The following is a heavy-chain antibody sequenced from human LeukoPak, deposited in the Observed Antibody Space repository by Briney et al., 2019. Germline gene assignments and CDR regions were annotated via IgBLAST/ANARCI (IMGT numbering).Heavy chain of an antibody. D-gene: IGHD6-6*01. Sequence: GGSLRLSCAASGFTFSNYGMHWVRQAPGKGLEWVALISYDGSNKYFADSVKGRFTISRDDSINTLYLQMNSLRAEDTAVYYCARDSSSYYFDYWGQGTLVTISS. CDR2: ISYDGSNK. V-gene: IGHV3-30*03. J-gene: IGHJ4*02. CDR3: ARDSSSYYFDY. CDR1: GFTFSNYG.